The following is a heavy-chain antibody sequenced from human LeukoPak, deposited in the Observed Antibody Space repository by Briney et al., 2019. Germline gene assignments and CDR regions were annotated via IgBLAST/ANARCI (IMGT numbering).Heavy chain of an antibody. Sequence: ASVKVSCKVSGYTLTELSMHWVRQAPGKGLEWMGGFDPEDGETIYAQKFQGRVTMTEDTSTSTAYMELRSLRSDDTAVYYCARGRGIAVAGAFDIWGQGTMVTVSS. CDR3: ARGRGIAVAGAFDI. J-gene: IGHJ3*02. CDR1: GYTLTELS. V-gene: IGHV1-24*01. D-gene: IGHD6-19*01. CDR2: FDPEDGET.